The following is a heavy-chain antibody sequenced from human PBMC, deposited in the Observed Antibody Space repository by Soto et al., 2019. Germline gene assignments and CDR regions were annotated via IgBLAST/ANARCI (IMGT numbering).Heavy chain of an antibody. D-gene: IGHD6-19*01. CDR3: ASGGSGWYRARDYYYYGMDV. CDR1: GGSISSGDYY. V-gene: IGHV4-39*07. Sequence: PSETLSLTCTVSGGSISSGDYYWSWIRQPPGKGLEWIGSIYYSGSTYYNPSLKSRVTISVDTSKNQFSLKLSSVTAADTAVYYCASGGSGWYRARDYYYYGMDVWGQGTTVTVSS. CDR2: IYYSGST. J-gene: IGHJ6*02.